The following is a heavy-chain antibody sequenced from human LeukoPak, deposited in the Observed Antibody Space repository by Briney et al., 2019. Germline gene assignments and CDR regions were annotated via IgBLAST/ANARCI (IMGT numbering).Heavy chain of an antibody. Sequence: GGSLGLSCAASGFTFSSYAMSWVRQAPGKGLEWVSAISGSGGSTYYADSVKGRFTISRDNSKNTVYLQVNSLRAKDTAVYYCAKEGGAAAVAGLFDYWGQGTLVTVSS. V-gene: IGHV3-23*01. J-gene: IGHJ4*02. CDR1: GFTFSSYA. CDR2: ISGSGGST. D-gene: IGHD6-19*01. CDR3: AKEGGAAAVAGLFDY.